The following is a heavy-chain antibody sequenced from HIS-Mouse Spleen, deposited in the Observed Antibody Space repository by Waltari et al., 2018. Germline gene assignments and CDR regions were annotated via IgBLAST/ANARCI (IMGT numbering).Heavy chain of an antibody. D-gene: IGHD2-2*01. J-gene: IGHJ4*02. CDR3: ARALHQLDY. Sequence: EVQLVESGGGLVQPGGSLRLSCAASGFPVSSEWMSWVRQVPGKGLEWVANIKQDGSEKYYVDSVKGRFTISRDNAKNSLYLQMNSLRAEDTAVYYCARALHQLDYWGQGTLVTVSS. V-gene: IGHV3-7*01. CDR1: GFPVSSEW. CDR2: IKQDGSEK.